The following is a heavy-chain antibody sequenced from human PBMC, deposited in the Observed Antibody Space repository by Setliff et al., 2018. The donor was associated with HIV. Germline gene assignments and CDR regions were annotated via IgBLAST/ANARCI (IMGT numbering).Heavy chain of an antibody. Sequence: SETLSLTCAVYGGSFSGYYWTWIRQPPGKGLEWIGEINHSGSTNYNPSLKSRVTISVDTSKNQFSLKLSSADTAVYYCARMVIQFGDYHFDDWGQGALVTVSS. CDR2: INHSGST. CDR3: ARMVIQFGDYHFDD. V-gene: IGHV4-34*01. CDR1: GGSFSGYY. D-gene: IGHD3-10*01. J-gene: IGHJ4*02.